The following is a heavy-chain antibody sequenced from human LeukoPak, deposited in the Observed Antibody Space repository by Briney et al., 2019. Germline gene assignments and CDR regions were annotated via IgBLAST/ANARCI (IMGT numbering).Heavy chain of an antibody. CDR3: ARGRSGTTNY. D-gene: IGHD1-7*01. V-gene: IGHV4-34*01. CDR1: GGSFSGYY. Sequence: PSETLSLTCAVYGGSFSGYYWSWIRQPPGKGLEWIGEIDHSGSTNYNPSLKSRVTISADTSKNQFSLKLTSVTAADTAVYYCARGRSGTTNYWGQGTLVTVSS. CDR2: IDHSGST. J-gene: IGHJ4*02.